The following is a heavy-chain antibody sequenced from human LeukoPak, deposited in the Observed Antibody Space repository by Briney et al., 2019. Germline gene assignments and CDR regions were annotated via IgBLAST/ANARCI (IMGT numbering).Heavy chain of an antibody. D-gene: IGHD5-12*01. J-gene: IGHJ6*02. CDR1: GFTFSSYA. Sequence: GGSLRLSCAASGFTFSSYAMSWVRQAPGKGLEWVSAISGSGDSTYYADSVKGRFTISRDNSRNTLYLQINSLTAEDTAVYYCAKGDSGYDYGYYYGMDVWGQGTTVTVSS. CDR3: AKGDSGYDYGYYYGMDV. CDR2: ISGSGDST. V-gene: IGHV3-23*01.